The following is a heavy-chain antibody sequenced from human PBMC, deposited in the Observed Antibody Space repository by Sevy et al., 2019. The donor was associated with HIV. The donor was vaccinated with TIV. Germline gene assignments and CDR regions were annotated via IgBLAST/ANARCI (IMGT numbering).Heavy chain of an antibody. Sequence: GGSLRLSCTTSKFTFSDYYMSWIRQAPGKGLEWVSYISSSSTYTNYADSVKGRFTIPRDNAKNSLYLQLNSLRAEDTAVYYCARVRYNFGQKYFDYWGQGTLVTVSS. V-gene: IGHV3-11*06. D-gene: IGHD5-18*01. CDR3: ARVRYNFGQKYFDY. CDR1: KFTFSDYY. J-gene: IGHJ4*02. CDR2: ISSSSTYT.